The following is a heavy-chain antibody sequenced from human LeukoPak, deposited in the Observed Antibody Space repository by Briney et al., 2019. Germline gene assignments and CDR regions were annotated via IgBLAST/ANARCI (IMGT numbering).Heavy chain of an antibody. CDR1: GGSFSTNY. D-gene: IGHD3-10*01. V-gene: IGHV4-34*01. CDR3: ARPRLLYGSGPTLV. CDR2: VNHGGST. J-gene: IGHJ4*02. Sequence: SETLSLTCAVFGGSFSTNYWSWIRQPPGKGLEWIGEVNHGGSTNFNPSLTSRVTISVDTSKNQFSLKLTSVTAADTAVYYCARPRLLYGSGPTLVWGPGTLVTVSS.